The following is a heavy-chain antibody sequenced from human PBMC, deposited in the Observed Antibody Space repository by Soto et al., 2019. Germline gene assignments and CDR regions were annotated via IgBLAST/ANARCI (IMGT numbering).Heavy chain of an antibody. V-gene: IGHV4-59*01. CDR1: GGSIRGYY. D-gene: IGHD5-18*01. CDR2: FYHSGHS. J-gene: IGHJ6*02. Sequence: QVQLQQSGPGLVKPSETLSLTCSVSGGSIRGYYWSWIRQSPEKGLEWLGYFYHSGHSNYNPSLKSRVTISVDTSKHQLSMSLRSVTAADTAVYFCARISSVDPYGYVNGGLDVWGQGTTVTVSS. CDR3: ARISSVDPYGYVNGGLDV.